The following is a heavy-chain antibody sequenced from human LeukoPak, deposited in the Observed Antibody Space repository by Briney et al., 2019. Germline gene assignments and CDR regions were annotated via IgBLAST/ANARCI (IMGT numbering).Heavy chain of an antibody. Sequence: GGSLRLACAASGFTFSSYGMHWVRQAPGKGLEWVAFIRFDGSNKYYADSVKGRFTISRDNSKNTLYLQMNSLRAEDTAVYYCANDLWQQLVPSDYWGQGTLVTVSS. CDR2: IRFDGSNK. V-gene: IGHV3-30*02. J-gene: IGHJ4*02. CDR3: ANDLWQQLVPSDY. D-gene: IGHD6-6*01. CDR1: GFTFSSYG.